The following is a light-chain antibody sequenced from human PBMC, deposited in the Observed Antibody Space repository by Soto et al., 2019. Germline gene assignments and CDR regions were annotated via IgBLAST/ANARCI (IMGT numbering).Light chain of an antibody. V-gene: IGKV1-39*01. J-gene: IGKJ2*01. CDR2: GAS. CDR1: QIISSF. CDR3: QQSYSTPYT. Sequence: DLQMTQSPSSLSASVGDRVTITCRASQIISSFLNWYQQEPGKAPQLLIYGASSLQRGVPSRFSGGGSGTDFTLTIGSLQPEDFATYYCQQSYSTPYTFGQGTELEIK.